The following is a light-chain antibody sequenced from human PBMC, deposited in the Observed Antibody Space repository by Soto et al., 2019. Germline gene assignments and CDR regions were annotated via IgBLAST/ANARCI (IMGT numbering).Light chain of an antibody. J-gene: IGLJ3*02. V-gene: IGLV8-61*01. Sequence: QTVVTQEASLSVSPGTTVTLTCGLSSGSVSANYHPSWYQQTPGQAPRTLIYNTNTRSSGVPDRFSGSILGNKAALTITGAQADDESDYYCVLYMGSGIWVVGGGTKVTVL. CDR3: VLYMGSGIWV. CDR2: NTN. CDR1: SGSVSANYH.